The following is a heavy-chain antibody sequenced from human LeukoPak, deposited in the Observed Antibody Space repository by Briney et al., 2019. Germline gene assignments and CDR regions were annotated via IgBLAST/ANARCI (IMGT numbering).Heavy chain of an antibody. Sequence: SETLSLTCTVSGGSISSSSYYWGWIRQPPGKGLEWIGSIYYSGSTYYNPSLKSRVTISVDTSKNQFSLKLSSVTAADTAVYYCARLKKKGWGSYVLGVFDYWGQGTLVTVSS. CDR1: GGSISSSSYY. J-gene: IGHJ4*02. D-gene: IGHD1-26*01. CDR2: IYYSGST. CDR3: ARLKKKGWGSYVLGVFDY. V-gene: IGHV4-39*01.